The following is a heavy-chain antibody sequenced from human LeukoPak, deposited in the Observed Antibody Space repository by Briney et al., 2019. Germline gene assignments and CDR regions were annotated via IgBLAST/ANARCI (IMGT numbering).Heavy chain of an antibody. CDR1: GYTFISYY. CDR2: INPSGGST. Sequence: ASVKVSCKASGYTFISYYMHWVRQAPGQGLEWMGIINPSGGSTRNAQKFQGRVTMTRDTSTSTVYMELSSLRSEDTAVYYCARENDSGYVLDYWGQGTLVTVSS. V-gene: IGHV1-46*01. CDR3: ARENDSGYVLDY. J-gene: IGHJ4*02. D-gene: IGHD5-12*01.